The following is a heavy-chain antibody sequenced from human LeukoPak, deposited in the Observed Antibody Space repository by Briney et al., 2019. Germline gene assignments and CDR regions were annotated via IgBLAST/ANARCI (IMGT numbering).Heavy chain of an antibody. CDR1: GCTFTDYY. CDR3: ARDANVVAAD. Sequence: ASVKVSCKASGCTFTDYYIQWMRQAPGQGLEWMGCINPNSGGTIYAQKFQGRVTMTRDTSISTAYMELSSLTSDDTAIYYCARDANVVAADWGQGTLVTVSS. D-gene: IGHD2-15*01. J-gene: IGHJ4*02. CDR2: INPNSGGT. V-gene: IGHV1-2*02.